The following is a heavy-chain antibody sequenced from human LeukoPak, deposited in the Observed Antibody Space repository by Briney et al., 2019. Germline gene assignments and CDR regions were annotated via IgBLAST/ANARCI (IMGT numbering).Heavy chain of an antibody. CDR3: ARQYISGQWYFDY. D-gene: IGHD5-18*01. CDR1: EFTFSSYW. V-gene: IGHV3-7*01. J-gene: IGHJ4*02. Sequence: GSLRLSCAASEFTFSSYWMSWVRQAPGKGLEWVASIKQDGSEKYYADSVKGRVTISRDNSKNTLYLQMNSLIPEDTAVYYCARQYISGQWYFDYWGQGTLVTVSS. CDR2: IKQDGSEK.